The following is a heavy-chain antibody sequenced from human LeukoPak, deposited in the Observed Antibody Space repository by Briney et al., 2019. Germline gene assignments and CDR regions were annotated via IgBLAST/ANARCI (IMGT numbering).Heavy chain of an antibody. D-gene: IGHD1-7*01. CDR3: ARGSPVNWNYVFYYYYMDV. CDR2: IYHSGST. V-gene: IGHV4-4*02. CDR1: GGPISSSNW. J-gene: IGHJ6*03. Sequence: SETLSLTCAVSGGPISSSNWWSWVRQPPGKGLEWIGEIYHSGSTNYNPSLKSRVTISVDKSKNQFSLQLNSVTPEDTAVYYCARGSPVNWNYVFYYYYMDVWGKGTTVTVSS.